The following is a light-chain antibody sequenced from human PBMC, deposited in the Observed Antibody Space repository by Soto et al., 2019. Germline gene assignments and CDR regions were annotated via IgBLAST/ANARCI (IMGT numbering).Light chain of an antibody. CDR3: NSYTSSSTWV. V-gene: IGLV2-14*03. J-gene: IGLJ3*02. CDR2: DVT. Sequence: QSALTQPASVAGSPGQAITISCTGTSSDVGGYNYVSWYQQHPGKTPKLMIYDVTNRPSGFSNRFSGSKSGNTASLTISGLQAEDEADYYCNSYTSSSTWVFGVGTKVTVL. CDR1: SSDVGGYNY.